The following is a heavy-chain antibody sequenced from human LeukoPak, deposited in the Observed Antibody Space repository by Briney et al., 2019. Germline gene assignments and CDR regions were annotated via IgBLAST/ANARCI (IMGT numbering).Heavy chain of an antibody. CDR1: GYTFATYY. D-gene: IGHD5-18*01. CDR3: AIMSRVDTGKSPFDD. CDR2: INPSSGST. V-gene: IGHV1-46*01. J-gene: IGHJ4*02. Sequence: ASVKVSCKASGYTFATYYMHWVRQAPGQGLEWMGVINPSSGSTNYAQNFQGRVTMTRDTSTSTVYMELSSLRSEGTAMYYCAIMSRVDTGKSPFDDWGQGSLVTVSS.